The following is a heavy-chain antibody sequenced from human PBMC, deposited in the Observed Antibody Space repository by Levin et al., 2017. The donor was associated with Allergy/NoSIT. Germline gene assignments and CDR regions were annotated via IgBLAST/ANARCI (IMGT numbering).Heavy chain of an antibody. D-gene: IGHD5-24*01. Sequence: GGSLRLSCAASGFTFSSYWMHWVRQAPGKGLVWVSRINSDGSNTTYADSVKGRFTISRDNAKNSLYLQMNSLRAEDTAVYYCASGGLRDGYNPLNYWGQGTLVTVSS. CDR1: GFTFSSYW. CDR3: ASGGLRDGYNPLNY. CDR2: INSDGSNT. J-gene: IGHJ4*02. V-gene: IGHV3-74*01.